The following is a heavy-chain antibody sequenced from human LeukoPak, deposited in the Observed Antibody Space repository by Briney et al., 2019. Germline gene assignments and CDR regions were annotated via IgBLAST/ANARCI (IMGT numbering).Heavy chain of an antibody. V-gene: IGHV4-39*07. CDR1: GGSISSSSHY. CDR3: ARGGGTVEKSNAFDI. Sequence: PSETLSLTCTVSGGSISSSSHYWSWIRQPPGKGLEWIASINYSGSTYYNPSLKSRVFISVDKSKNQFSLKLNSVTAADTAIYYCARGGGTVEKSNAFDIWGQGTMVIVSS. J-gene: IGHJ3*02. D-gene: IGHD4-23*01. CDR2: INYSGST.